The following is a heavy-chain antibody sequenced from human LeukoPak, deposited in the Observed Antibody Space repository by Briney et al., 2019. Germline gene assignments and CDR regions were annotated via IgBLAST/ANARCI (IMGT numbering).Heavy chain of an antibody. CDR3: ARVYTNTWYLGYLHMDV. Sequence: AGGSLRLSCVASGFTLSSYNMKWVRQAPGKRLEWVSSISWRSSDIEYADSVKGRFTISRDIDKKSLYLQMNSLRVEDTAVYYCARVYTNTWYLGYLHMDVWGKGTTVTVSS. D-gene: IGHD6-13*01. CDR1: GFTLSSYN. CDR2: ISWRSSDI. J-gene: IGHJ6*03. V-gene: IGHV3-21*01.